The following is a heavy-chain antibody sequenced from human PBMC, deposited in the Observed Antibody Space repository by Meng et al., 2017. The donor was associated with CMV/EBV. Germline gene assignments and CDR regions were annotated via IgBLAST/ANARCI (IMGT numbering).Heavy chain of an antibody. D-gene: IGHD3-3*01. CDR3: ARDGQGSYDFWSGYYKQYYGMDV. Sequence: GSLRLSCAASGFTFSTYAMHWVRQAPGKGLEWVAVISYDGSNEYYADSVKGRFTISRDNSKNTLYLQMNSLRAEDTAVYYCARDGQGSYDFWSGYYKQYYGMDVWGQGTTVTVSS. CDR1: GFTFSTYA. J-gene: IGHJ6*02. V-gene: IGHV3-30*04. CDR2: ISYDGSNE.